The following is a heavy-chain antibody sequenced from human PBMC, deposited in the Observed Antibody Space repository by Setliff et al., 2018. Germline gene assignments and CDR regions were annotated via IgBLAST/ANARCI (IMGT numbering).Heavy chain of an antibody. CDR1: GFTFSNYG. V-gene: IGHV3-33*06. CDR2: IWYDGSNK. D-gene: IGHD3-22*01. Sequence: GGSLRLSCVASGFTFSNYGMHWVRQAPGKGLEWVAVIWYDGSNKYYADSVKGRFTISRDNSKNTLYLQMNSLRAEDTAVYYCAKDGNYYDSSGYPTGFDYWGQGTLVTVSS. J-gene: IGHJ4*02. CDR3: AKDGNYYDSSGYPTGFDY.